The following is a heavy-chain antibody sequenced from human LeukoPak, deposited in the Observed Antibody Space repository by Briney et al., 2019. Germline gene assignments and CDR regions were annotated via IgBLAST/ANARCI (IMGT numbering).Heavy chain of an antibody. CDR2: IRYDGSNK. V-gene: IGHV3-30*02. Sequence: GGSLRLSCAASGFTFGSYGMHWVRQAPGKGLEWVAFIRYDGSNKYYADSVKGRFTISRDNSKNTLYLQMNSLRAEDTAVYYCAKPGYCSGGSCRYYFDYWGQGTLVTVSS. D-gene: IGHD2-15*01. CDR1: GFTFGSYG. J-gene: IGHJ4*02. CDR3: AKPGYCSGGSCRYYFDY.